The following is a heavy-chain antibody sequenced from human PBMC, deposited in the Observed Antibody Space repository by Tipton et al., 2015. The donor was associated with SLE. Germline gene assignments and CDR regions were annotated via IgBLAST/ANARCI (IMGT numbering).Heavy chain of an antibody. CDR2: IFYTGNS. V-gene: IGHV4-39*07. CDR3: VRAWRTSFGPHWFET. D-gene: IGHD3-3*01. J-gene: IGHJ5*02. CDR1: GGSVNSSSYA. Sequence: TLSLTCTVSGGSVNSSSYAWGWIRQPPGNDFEWIGDIFYTGNSNYNVSFKSRVTLSIDTPKNQFSLKLISMTAADTAVYYCVRAWRTSFGPHWFETWGQGVLVTVSS.